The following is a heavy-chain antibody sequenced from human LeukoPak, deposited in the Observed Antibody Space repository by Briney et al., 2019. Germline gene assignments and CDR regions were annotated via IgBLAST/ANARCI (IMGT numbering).Heavy chain of an antibody. CDR3: ARRGSGSYLPAYYYYYYGMDV. J-gene: IGHJ6*02. D-gene: IGHD3-10*01. V-gene: IGHV1-18*01. CDR1: GYTFISYG. Sequence: GASVKVSCKASGYTFISYGISWVRQAPGQGLEWMGWISAYNGNTNYAQKLQGRVTMTTDTSTSTAYMELSSLRSDDTAVYYCARRGSGSYLPAYYYYYYGMDVWGQGTTVTVSS. CDR2: ISAYNGNT.